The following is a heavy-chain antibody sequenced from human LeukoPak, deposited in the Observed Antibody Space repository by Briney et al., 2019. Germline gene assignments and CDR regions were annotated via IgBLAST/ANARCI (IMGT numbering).Heavy chain of an antibody. Sequence: ASVKVSCKASGYTFTSYGISWVRQAPGQGLEWMGGIIPIFGTANYAQKFQGRVTITTDESTSTAYMELSSLRSEDTAVYYCARVLATAFDIWGQGTMVTVSS. CDR2: IIPIFGTA. V-gene: IGHV1-69*05. D-gene: IGHD5-12*01. J-gene: IGHJ3*02. CDR3: ARVLATAFDI. CDR1: GYTFTSYG.